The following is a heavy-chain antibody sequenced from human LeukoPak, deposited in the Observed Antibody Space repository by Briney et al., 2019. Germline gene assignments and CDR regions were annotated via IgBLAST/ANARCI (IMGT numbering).Heavy chain of an antibody. D-gene: IGHD3-16*02. CDR2: INHSGST. CDR1: GGSFSGYY. J-gene: IGHJ4*02. Sequence: PSETLSLTCAVYGGSFSGYYWSWIRQPPGKGLEWIGEINHSGSTNYNPSLKSRVTISVDTSKNQFPLKLSSVTAADTAVYYCARSRYTAHDYWGQGTLVTVS. CDR3: ARSRYTAHDY. V-gene: IGHV4-34*01.